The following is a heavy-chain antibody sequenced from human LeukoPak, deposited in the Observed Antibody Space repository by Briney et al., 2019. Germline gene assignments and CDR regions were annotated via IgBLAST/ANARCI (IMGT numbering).Heavy chain of an antibody. CDR3: ARASYCSGGSCYSDY. CDR2: ISAYNGNT. D-gene: IGHD2-15*01. V-gene: IGHV1-18*01. Sequence: ASVKVSCKASGYTFNSYSISWVRQAPGQGLEWMGWISAYNGNTIYAQKVKGRVTMTTDTSTNTAYMELRSLKSDDTAVYYCARASYCSGGSCYSDYWGQGTLVTVSS. CDR1: GYTFNSYS. J-gene: IGHJ4*02.